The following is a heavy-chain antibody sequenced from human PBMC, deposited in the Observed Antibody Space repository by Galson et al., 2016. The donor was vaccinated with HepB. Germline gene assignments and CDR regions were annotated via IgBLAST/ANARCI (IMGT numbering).Heavy chain of an antibody. D-gene: IGHD3-10*01. J-gene: IGHJ4*02. CDR3: ARWSRGTGSSLDF. CDR2: IRSSSLYI. V-gene: IGHV3-21*06. CDR1: GFNFSTFT. Sequence: SLRLSCAASGFNFSTFTVNWVRQVPGKGLEWVSSIRSSSLYIYYADSLRGRFTVSRDNSKNSLFLQMTSRGADDTAIYYCARWSRGTGSSLDFGGQGTLVTVSS.